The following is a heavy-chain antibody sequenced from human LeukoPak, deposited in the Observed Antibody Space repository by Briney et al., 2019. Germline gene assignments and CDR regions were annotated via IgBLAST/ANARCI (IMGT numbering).Heavy chain of an antibody. CDR1: GFTFSSYW. V-gene: IGHV3-7*01. Sequence: GGSLRLSCAASGFTFSSYWMSWVRQAPGKGLEWVANIKQDGSEKYYVDSVKGRFTISRDNAKNSLYLQMNSLRAEETAVYYCARERYCSSTSCYTLDYWGQGTLVTVSS. D-gene: IGHD2-2*02. CDR3: ARERYCSSTSCYTLDY. J-gene: IGHJ4*02. CDR2: IKQDGSEK.